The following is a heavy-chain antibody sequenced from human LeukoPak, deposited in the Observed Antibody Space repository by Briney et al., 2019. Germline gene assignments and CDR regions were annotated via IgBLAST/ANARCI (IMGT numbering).Heavy chain of an antibody. CDR3: ARDSAAAGTFLSGY. Sequence: HPGGSLRLSCAASGFTFSSYSMNWVRQAPGKGLEWVSYISSSSSTIYYADSVKGRFTISRDNSKNTLYLQMNSLRAEDTAVYYCARDSAAAGTFLSGYWGQGTLVTVSS. CDR1: GFTFSSYS. D-gene: IGHD6-13*01. J-gene: IGHJ4*02. V-gene: IGHV3-48*01. CDR2: ISSSSSTI.